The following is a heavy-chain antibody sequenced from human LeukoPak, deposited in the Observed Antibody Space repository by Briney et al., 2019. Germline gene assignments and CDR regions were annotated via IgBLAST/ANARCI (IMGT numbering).Heavy chain of an antibody. Sequence: GASVKVSCKASGGTFSSYAISWVRQAPGQGLEWMGRINPNSGGTNYAQKFQGRVTMTRDTSISTAYMELSRLRSDDTAVYYCASSPDSSSWWPFDYWGQGTLVTVSS. J-gene: IGHJ4*02. CDR1: GGTFSSYA. V-gene: IGHV1-2*06. CDR2: INPNSGGT. CDR3: ASSPDSSSWWPFDY. D-gene: IGHD6-13*01.